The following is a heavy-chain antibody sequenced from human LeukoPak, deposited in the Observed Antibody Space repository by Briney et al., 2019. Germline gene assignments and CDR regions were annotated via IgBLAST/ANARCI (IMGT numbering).Heavy chain of an antibody. CDR3: ARAGDYYDSSGYWSY. CDR1: GGSISNFY. J-gene: IGHJ4*02. Sequence: LSLTCIVSGGSISNFYWSWVRQAPGKGLEWVSYISSSGSTIYYADSVKGRFTISRDNAKNSLYLQMNSLRAEDTAVYYCARAGDYYDSSGYWSYWGQGTLVTVSS. V-gene: IGHV3-11*04. CDR2: ISSSGSTI. D-gene: IGHD3-22*01.